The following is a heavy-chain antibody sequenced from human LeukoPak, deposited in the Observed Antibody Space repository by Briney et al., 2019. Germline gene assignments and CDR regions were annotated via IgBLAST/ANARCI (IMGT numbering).Heavy chain of an antibody. Sequence: ASVKVYCKASGYTFTSYYMHWVRQAPGQGLEWMGIINPSGGSTSYAQKFQGRVTMTRDTSTSTVYMELSSLRSEDTAVYYCARDRILWFGELLRYYYYGMDVWGQGTTVTVSS. CDR2: INPSGGST. CDR3: ARDRILWFGELLRYYYYGMDV. J-gene: IGHJ6*02. V-gene: IGHV1-46*01. CDR1: GYTFTSYY. D-gene: IGHD3-10*01.